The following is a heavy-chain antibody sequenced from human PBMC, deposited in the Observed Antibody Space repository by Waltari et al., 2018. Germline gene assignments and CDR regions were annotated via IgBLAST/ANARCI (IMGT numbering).Heavy chain of an antibody. D-gene: IGHD2-8*02. CDR3: ASCTGGNCYYYGFDV. V-gene: IGHV3-30*03. CDR1: GFTFSSSG. CDR2: ISSDGSRK. Sequence: QVQLVESGGGVVQPGRSLRLSCGASGFTFSSSGMHGVRQTPGRGLEWVAVISSDGSRKSYADSVKGRFSISRDNSKNSLSLEMNSLRPEDTAVYYCASCTGGNCYYYGFDVWGQGTTVTVSS. J-gene: IGHJ6*02.